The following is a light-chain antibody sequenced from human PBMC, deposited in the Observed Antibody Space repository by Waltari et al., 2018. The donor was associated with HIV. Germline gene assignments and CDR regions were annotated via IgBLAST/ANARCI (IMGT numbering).Light chain of an antibody. Sequence: DIVLTQSPVTLSLSPGERATLSCRASQSVGRNFAWYQLTTGQAHRLLIFDASRRATGISAMFSGSWSGTDFTLTITSLEPEDFAVYYCQQRSTPFTFGQGTKLEIK. CDR1: QSVGRN. CDR3: QQRSTPFT. J-gene: IGKJ2*01. CDR2: DAS. V-gene: IGKV3-11*01.